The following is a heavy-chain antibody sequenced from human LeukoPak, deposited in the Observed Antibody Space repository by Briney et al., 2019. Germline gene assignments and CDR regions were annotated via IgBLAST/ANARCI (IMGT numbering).Heavy chain of an antibody. CDR1: GFTFSGYS. CDR3: ARGGWNFGDYLDS. D-gene: IGHD1-7*01. V-gene: IGHV3-33*01. J-gene: IGHJ4*02. Sequence: GGSLRLSCSTSGFTFSGYSMHWVRQAPGKGLEWVALIWYDGSKKYYADSLKGRFTISRDNSKNTLFLQMSSLRADDTAVYFCARGGWNFGDYLDSWGQGTLVTVSS. CDR2: IWYDGSKK.